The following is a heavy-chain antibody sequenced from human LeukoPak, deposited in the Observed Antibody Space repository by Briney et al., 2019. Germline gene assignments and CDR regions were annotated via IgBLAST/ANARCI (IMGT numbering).Heavy chain of an antibody. D-gene: IGHD6-13*01. CDR1: GFTFSDYY. Sequence: KTGGSLRLSCAASGFTFSDYYMSWIRQAPGKGLEWVSYISSSGSTIYYADSVKGRFTISRDNAKNSLYLQMNSLRAEDTAVYYCANNRYSTNYFDYWGQGTLVTVSS. CDR3: ANNRYSTNYFDY. J-gene: IGHJ4*02. CDR2: ISSSGSTI. V-gene: IGHV3-11*01.